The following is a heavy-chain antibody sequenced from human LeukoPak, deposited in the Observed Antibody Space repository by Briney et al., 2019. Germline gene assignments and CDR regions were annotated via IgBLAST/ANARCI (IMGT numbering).Heavy chain of an antibody. D-gene: IGHD3-3*01. J-gene: IGHJ4*02. V-gene: IGHV3-30*02. CDR3: ARDYDFWSGYYSPTRGYFGY. CDR2: IRYDGSNK. CDR1: GFTFSSYG. Sequence: PGGSLRLSCAASGFTFSSYGMHWVRQAPGKGLEWVAFIRYDGSNKYYADSVEGRFTISRDNSKNTLYLQMDSLRAEDTAVYYCARDYDFWSGYYSPTRGYFGYWGQGTLVTVSS.